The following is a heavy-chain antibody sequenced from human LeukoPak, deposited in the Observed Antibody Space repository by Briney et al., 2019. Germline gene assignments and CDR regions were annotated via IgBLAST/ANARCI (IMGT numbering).Heavy chain of an antibody. Sequence: ASVKVSCKASGYTFTGYYMHWVRQGPGQGLGWMGWINPNSGGTNYAQKFQGRVTMTRDTSISTAYMELSRLRSDDTAVYYCARGADSSSWYDYWGQGTLVTVSS. J-gene: IGHJ4*02. CDR2: INPNSGGT. CDR3: ARGADSSSWYDY. CDR1: GYTFTGYY. D-gene: IGHD6-13*01. V-gene: IGHV1-2*02.